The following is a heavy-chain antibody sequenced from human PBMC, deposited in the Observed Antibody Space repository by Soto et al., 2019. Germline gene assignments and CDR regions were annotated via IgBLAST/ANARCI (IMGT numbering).Heavy chain of an antibody. CDR3: ARGLYCGGGCYSHFDY. J-gene: IGHJ4*02. D-gene: IGHD2-21*02. CDR1: GGTFSNYP. Sequence: VQLVQSGAEVKKPGSSVKVSCKASGGTFSNYPFIWVRQAPGQGLDWMGGIIPIFGTTDYGQRIQGRVTITADESTNTAYMELSSLRSDDTAVYYCARGLYCGGGCYSHFDYWCQGTLVTVSS. CDR2: IIPIFGTT. V-gene: IGHV1-69*01.